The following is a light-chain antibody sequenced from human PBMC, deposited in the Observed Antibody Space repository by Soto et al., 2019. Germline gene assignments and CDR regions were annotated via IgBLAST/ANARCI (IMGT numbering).Light chain of an antibody. Sequence: QSVLTQPRSVSGSPGQSVTISCTGSSSDVGGYNFVSWHQQHPGKAPKLMIYDVSKRPSGVPDRFSGSKAGNTASLTISGLQAEEEADYYCCSYGGSYTWVFGTGTKLTVL. V-gene: IGLV2-11*01. CDR3: CSYGGSYTWV. CDR1: SSDVGGYNF. J-gene: IGLJ1*01. CDR2: DVS.